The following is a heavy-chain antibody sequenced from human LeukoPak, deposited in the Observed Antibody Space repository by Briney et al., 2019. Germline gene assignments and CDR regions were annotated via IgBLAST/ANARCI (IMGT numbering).Heavy chain of an antibody. CDR2: IYHSGST. Sequence: SETLSLTCTVSGYSISSGYYWGWIRQPPGKGLEWIGGIYHSGSTYYNPSLKSRVTISVDTSKNQFSLKLSSVTAADTAVYYCARGYSSGWYWGYNWFDPWGQGTLVTVSS. V-gene: IGHV4-38-2*02. CDR3: ARGYSSGWYWGYNWFDP. CDR1: GYSISSGYY. J-gene: IGHJ5*02. D-gene: IGHD6-19*01.